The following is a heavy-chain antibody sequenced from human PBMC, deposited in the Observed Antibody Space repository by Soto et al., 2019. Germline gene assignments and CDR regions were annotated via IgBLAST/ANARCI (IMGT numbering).Heavy chain of an antibody. V-gene: IGHV3-30*18. CDR1: GFTFSSYG. D-gene: IGHD6-19*01. CDR3: AKEAMGVAGLFDY. Sequence: GGSLRLSCAASGFTFSSYGMHWVRQAPGKGLEWVAVISYDGSNKYYADSVKGRFTISRDNSKNTLYLQMNSLRAEDTAVYYCAKEAMGVAGLFDYWGQGTLVTVSS. CDR2: ISYDGSNK. J-gene: IGHJ4*02.